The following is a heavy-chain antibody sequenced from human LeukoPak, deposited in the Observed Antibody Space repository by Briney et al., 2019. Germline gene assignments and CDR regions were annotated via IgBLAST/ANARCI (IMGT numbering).Heavy chain of an antibody. Sequence: PSETLSLTCAVYGGSFSGYYWSWIRQPPGKGLEWIGEINHSGSTNYNPSLKSRVTISVDTSKNQFSLRLSSVTAADTAVYYCARATTVTDLWGQGTLVTVSS. J-gene: IGHJ4*02. CDR2: INHSGST. D-gene: IGHD4-17*01. CDR3: ARATTVTDL. V-gene: IGHV4-34*01. CDR1: GGSFSGYY.